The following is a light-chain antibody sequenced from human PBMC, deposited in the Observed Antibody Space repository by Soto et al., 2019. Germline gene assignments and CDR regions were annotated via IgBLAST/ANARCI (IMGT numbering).Light chain of an antibody. V-gene: IGLV2-11*01. CDR2: DVS. CDR3: CSYAGGYTLV. CDR1: SSDVGGYNY. J-gene: IGLJ3*02. Sequence: QSALTQPRSVSGSPGQSVTISCTGTSSDVGGYNYVSWYQQHSGKAPKLMICDVSKRPSGVPDRFSGSKSGNTASLTISGLQAEDEADYYCCSYAGGYTLVFGGGTKLTVL.